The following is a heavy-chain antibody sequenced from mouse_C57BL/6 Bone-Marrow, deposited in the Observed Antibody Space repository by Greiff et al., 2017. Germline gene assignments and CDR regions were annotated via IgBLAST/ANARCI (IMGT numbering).Heavy chain of an antibody. CDR3: ARGPLGLFAY. J-gene: IGHJ3*01. CDR2: IHPNSGST. CDR1: GYTFTSYW. Sequence: QVQLQQPGAELVKPGASVKLSCKASGYTFTSYWMHWVKQRPGQGLEWIGMIHPNSGSTNYNEKFKSKATLTVDKSSSTAYRQLSSLTSEDAAVYYCARGPLGLFAYWGQGTLVTVSA. D-gene: IGHD3-3*01. V-gene: IGHV1-64*01.